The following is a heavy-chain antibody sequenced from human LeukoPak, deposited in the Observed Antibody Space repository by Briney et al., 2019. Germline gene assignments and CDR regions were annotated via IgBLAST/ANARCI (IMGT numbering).Heavy chain of an antibody. CDR3: ARDPVWFGDLPFDY. J-gene: IGHJ4*02. Sequence: ASVKVSCKASGYTFTGYYMHWVRQAPGQGLEWMGWINPNSGGTNYAQKFQGRVTMTRDTSISTAYMELSRLRSDDTAVYYCARDPVWFGDLPFDYWGQGTLVTVSS. CDR1: GYTFTGYY. V-gene: IGHV1-2*02. D-gene: IGHD3-10*01. CDR2: INPNSGGT.